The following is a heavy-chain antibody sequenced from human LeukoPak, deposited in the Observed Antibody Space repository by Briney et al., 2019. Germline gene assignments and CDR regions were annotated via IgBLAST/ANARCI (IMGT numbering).Heavy chain of an antibody. CDR2: ISGSGGFT. CDR1: GFTFSSYG. Sequence: GGTLRLSCAASGFTFSSYGMSWVRQAPGKGLEWVSAISGSGGFTYYADSVKGRFTISRDNSKNTLYLQMNSLRAEDTAVYYCAKQGRGLAAAYFDFWGQGTLVTVSS. CDR3: AKQGRGLAAAYFDF. J-gene: IGHJ4*02. V-gene: IGHV3-23*01. D-gene: IGHD6-13*01.